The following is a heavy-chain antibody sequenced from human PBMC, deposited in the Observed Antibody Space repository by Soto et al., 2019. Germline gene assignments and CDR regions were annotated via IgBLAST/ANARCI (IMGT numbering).Heavy chain of an antibody. CDR1: GFSLNIYA. CDR2: ISAGGGNT. V-gene: IGHV3-23*01. Sequence: PVGSLRLSCAASGFSLNIYAMKWGRQAPGKGLECVSAISAGGGNTYYADSVKGRFTISRDNSKNTLYLQMNSLRADDTAVYYCAKAPTYDYYYYMDVRGQGTLVTVS. CDR3: AKAPTYDYYYYMDV. J-gene: IGHJ6*03.